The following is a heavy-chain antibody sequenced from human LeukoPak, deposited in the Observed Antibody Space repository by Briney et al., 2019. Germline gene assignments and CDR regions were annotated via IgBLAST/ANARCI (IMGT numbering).Heavy chain of an antibody. CDR3: ARPSSSWHSFDY. CDR2: IYYSGST. J-gene: IGHJ4*02. Sequence: SETLSLTCTVSGGSISSSSYYWGWIRQPPGKGLEWIGSIYYSGSTYYNPSLKSRVTISVDTSKNQFSLKLSSVTAADTAVYYCARPSSSWHSFDYWGQGTLVTVSS. D-gene: IGHD6-13*01. V-gene: IGHV4-39*01. CDR1: GGSISSSSYY.